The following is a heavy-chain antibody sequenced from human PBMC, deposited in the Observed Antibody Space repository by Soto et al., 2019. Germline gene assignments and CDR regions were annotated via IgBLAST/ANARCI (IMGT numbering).Heavy chain of an antibody. CDR3: ARLGVGSGSYYKDYYYGMDV. CDR1: GGSISSSSYY. CDR2: IYYSGST. J-gene: IGHJ6*02. Sequence: SETLSLTCTVSGGSISSSSYYWGWIRQPPGKGLEWIGSIYYSGSTYYNPSLKSRVTISVDTSKNQFSLKLSSVTAADTAVYYCARLGVGSGSYYKDYYYGMDVWGQGTTVTVSS. V-gene: IGHV4-39*01. D-gene: IGHD3-10*01.